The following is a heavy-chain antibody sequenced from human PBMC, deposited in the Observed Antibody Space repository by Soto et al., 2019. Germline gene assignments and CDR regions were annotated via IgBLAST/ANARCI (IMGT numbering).Heavy chain of an antibody. J-gene: IGHJ6*02. V-gene: IGHV3-21*01. Sequence: EMQLVESGGGLVKPGGSLRLSCAASGFTFSTYGMNWVRQAPGKGLEWVSSISSGSEYIYYADSLKGRLTISRDNARNSLYLQLNSLRAEVTAVYYCATDGAAGSVMEVWGQGTTVTFSS. D-gene: IGHD6-13*01. CDR3: ATDGAAGSVMEV. CDR1: GFTFSTYG. CDR2: ISSGSEYI.